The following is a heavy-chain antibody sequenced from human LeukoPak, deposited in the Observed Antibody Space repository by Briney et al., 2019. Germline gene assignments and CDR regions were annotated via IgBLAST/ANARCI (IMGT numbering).Heavy chain of an antibody. CDR1: GYSFTNYY. CDR2: INPSGGST. CDR3: ARRPGIAGEQTTWWARGVPPDDED. D-gene: IGHD1-26*01. J-gene: IGHJ4*02. Sequence: GASVKVSCKASGYSFTNYYVHWVRQAPGQGLEWMGVINPSGGSTTYAQKFQGRVTMTRDTSTSTVYMELSSLRSEDTAVYYCARRPGIAGEQTTWWARGVPPDDEDWGQGTLVTVSS. V-gene: IGHV1-46*01.